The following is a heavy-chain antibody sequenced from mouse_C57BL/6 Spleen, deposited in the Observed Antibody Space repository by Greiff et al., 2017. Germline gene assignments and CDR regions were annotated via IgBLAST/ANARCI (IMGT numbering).Heavy chain of an antibody. D-gene: IGHD1-1*01. CDR3: AKTTVVATRGMDY. Sequence: EVMLVESGGGLVKPGGSLKLSCAASGFTFSDYGMHWVRQAPEKGLEWVAYISSGSSTIYYADTVKGRFTISRDNAKNTLFLQMTSLRSEDTAMYYCAKTTVVATRGMDYWGQGTSVTVSS. CDR1: GFTFSDYG. CDR2: ISSGSSTI. J-gene: IGHJ4*01. V-gene: IGHV5-17*01.